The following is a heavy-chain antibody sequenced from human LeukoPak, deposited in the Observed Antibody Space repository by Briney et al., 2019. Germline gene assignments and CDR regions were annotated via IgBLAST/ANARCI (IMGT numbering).Heavy chain of an antibody. Sequence: PGGSLRLSCAASGFTVTNNYMSWVRQAPGEGLEWVSVIYDRSSTYYADSVKGRFTISRDNAKNSLYLQMNSLRAEDTAVYYCARDNGYDGSGYYYDASPGAFDYWGQGTLVTVSS. J-gene: IGHJ4*02. CDR2: IYDRSST. V-gene: IGHV3-53*01. CDR1: GFTVTNNY. D-gene: IGHD3-22*01. CDR3: ARDNGYDGSGYYYDASPGAFDY.